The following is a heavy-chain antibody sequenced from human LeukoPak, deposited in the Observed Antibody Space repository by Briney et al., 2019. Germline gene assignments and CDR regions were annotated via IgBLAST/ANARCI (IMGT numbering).Heavy chain of an antibody. Sequence: GGSLRLSCAASGFTFSSYAMSWVRQAPGEGLEWGSAISGSGGSTYYADSVKGRFPIPRENSKNTLYLQMNSLRAEDTAVYYCAKDLYCSSTSCYEGGFDYWGQGTLVAVSS. CDR3: AKDLYCSSTSCYEGGFDY. CDR1: GFTFSSYA. J-gene: IGHJ4*02. CDR2: ISGSGGST. V-gene: IGHV3-23*01. D-gene: IGHD2-2*01.